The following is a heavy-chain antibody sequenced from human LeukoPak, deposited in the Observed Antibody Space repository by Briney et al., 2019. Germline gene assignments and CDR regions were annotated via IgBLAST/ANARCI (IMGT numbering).Heavy chain of an antibody. D-gene: IGHD3-10*01. CDR3: ARGYYGSETASRDFDY. Sequence: SQTLSLTCTVSGGSISSGDYYWSWLRQPPGKGLEWIGYIYYSGSTYYNPSLKSRVTISVDTSKNQFSLKLSSVTAADTAVYYCARGYYGSETASRDFDYWGQGTLVTVSS. J-gene: IGHJ4*02. V-gene: IGHV4-30-4*08. CDR2: IYYSGST. CDR1: GGSISSGDYY.